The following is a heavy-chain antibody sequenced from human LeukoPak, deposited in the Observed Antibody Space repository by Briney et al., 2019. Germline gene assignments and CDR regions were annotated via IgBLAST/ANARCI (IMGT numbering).Heavy chain of an antibody. V-gene: IGHV6-1*01. CDR3: ARGSHSSFDY. D-gene: IGHD3-10*01. CDR2: TYYRPKFNT. J-gene: IGHJ4*02. CDR1: GDSLSNNNVA. Sequence: SQTLSLTCAISGDSLSNNNVAWTWIRQSPSRGLEWLGRTYYRPKFNTDYAVSVKSRIAINSDTSKNQFCLQLNSVTPEDTGVYYCARGSHSSFDYWGQGTLVTVSS.